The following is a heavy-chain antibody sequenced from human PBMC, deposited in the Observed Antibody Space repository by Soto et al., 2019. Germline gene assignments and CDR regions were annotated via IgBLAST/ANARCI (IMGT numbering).Heavy chain of an antibody. Sequence: SETLSLTCTVSGGSISSGDYYWSWIRQPPGKGLEWIGYIYYSGSTYYNPSLKSRVTISVDTSKNQSSLKLSSVTAADTAVYYCARAPRVTTPPAYYYGMDVWGQGTTVTVSS. J-gene: IGHJ6*02. D-gene: IGHD4-4*01. CDR1: GGSISSGDYY. CDR2: IYYSGST. CDR3: ARAPRVTTPPAYYYGMDV. V-gene: IGHV4-30-4*01.